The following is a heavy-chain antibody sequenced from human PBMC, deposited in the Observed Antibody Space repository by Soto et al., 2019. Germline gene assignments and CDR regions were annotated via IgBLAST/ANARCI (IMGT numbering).Heavy chain of an antibody. Sequence: SETLSLTCAVYGGSFSGYYWSWIRQPPGKGLEWIGEINHSGSTNYNPSLKSRVTISVDTSKNQFSLKLSSVTAADTAVYYCARLGSYCTNGVCYRAFDIWGQGTMV. J-gene: IGHJ3*02. CDR1: GGSFSGYY. CDR3: ARLGSYCTNGVCYRAFDI. V-gene: IGHV4-34*01. D-gene: IGHD2-8*01. CDR2: INHSGST.